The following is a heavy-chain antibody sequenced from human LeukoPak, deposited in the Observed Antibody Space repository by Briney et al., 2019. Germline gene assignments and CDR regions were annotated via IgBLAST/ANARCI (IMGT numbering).Heavy chain of an antibody. Sequence: SVKVSCKASGYTFTGSYMHWVRQAPGQGLEWMGGIIPIFGTANYAQKFQGRVTITADESTSTAYMELSSLRSEDTAVYYCASGWDSSGYPHYWGQGTLVTVSS. CDR2: IIPIFGTA. J-gene: IGHJ4*02. CDR3: ASGWDSSGYPHY. D-gene: IGHD3-22*01. V-gene: IGHV1-69*13. CDR1: GYTFTGSY.